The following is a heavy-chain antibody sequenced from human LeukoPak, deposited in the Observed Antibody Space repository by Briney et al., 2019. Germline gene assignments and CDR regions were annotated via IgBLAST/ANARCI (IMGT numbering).Heavy chain of an antibody. Sequence: SSETLSLTCSVSGGSISSYYWSWIRQPPGKGLEWIGYICYSGSTNYNPSLKSRVTISVDTSKNQFSLKLSSVTAADTAVYYCARGLYCSSTSCEDYWGQGTLVTVSS. CDR1: GGSISSYY. D-gene: IGHD2-2*01. J-gene: IGHJ4*02. CDR2: ICYSGST. V-gene: IGHV4-59*12. CDR3: ARGLYCSSTSCEDY.